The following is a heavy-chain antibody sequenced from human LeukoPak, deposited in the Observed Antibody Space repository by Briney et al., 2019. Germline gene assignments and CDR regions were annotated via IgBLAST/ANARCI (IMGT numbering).Heavy chain of an antibody. CDR3: AREAYCISTSCYETDAFDI. D-gene: IGHD2-2*01. J-gene: IGHJ3*02. CDR1: GFTFSDHF. CDR2: IRNKAKSHTT. Sequence: GGSLRLSCAGSGFTFSDHFMDWVRQAPGKGLEWLGHIRNKAKSHTTEYAASVKGRFTISRDDSKNSVYLQMNSLKTEDTAVYYCAREAYCISTSCYETDAFDIWGQGAMVTASS. V-gene: IGHV3-72*01.